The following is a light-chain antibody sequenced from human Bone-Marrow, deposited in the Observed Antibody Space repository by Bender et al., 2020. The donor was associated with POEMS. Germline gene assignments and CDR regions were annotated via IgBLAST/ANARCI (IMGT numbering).Light chain of an antibody. J-gene: IGLJ1*01. CDR3: SSYAGINRGV. CDR1: SSNIGAHA. Sequence: QSVLTQPPSASGTPGQRVTISCSGGSSNIGAHAVNWYQHLPGTAPKLLIYSSHRRPSGVPDRFSGSKSGNTASLTVSGLQAEDEADYYCSSYAGINRGVFGTGTTVTVL. V-gene: IGLV1-44*01. CDR2: SSH.